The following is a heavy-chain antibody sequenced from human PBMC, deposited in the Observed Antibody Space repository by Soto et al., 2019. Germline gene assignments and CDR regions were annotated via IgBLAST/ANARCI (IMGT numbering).Heavy chain of an antibody. CDR1: GDSISGYY. D-gene: IGHD2-15*01. V-gene: IGHV4-59*01. Sequence: SETLSLTCTVSGDSISGYYWSWIRQPPGKGLEWIGYIYYSGSTNYNPSLKGRVTMSVDTSKNQFSLKLTSVTAADTAMYFCAKYRRTDAEGYTFDYWGQGALVTVS. CDR3: AKYRRTDAEGYTFDY. CDR2: IYYSGST. J-gene: IGHJ4*02.